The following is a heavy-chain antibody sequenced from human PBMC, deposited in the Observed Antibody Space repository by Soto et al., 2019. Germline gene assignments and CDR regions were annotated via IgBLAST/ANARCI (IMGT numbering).Heavy chain of an antibody. J-gene: IGHJ4*02. CDR2: INHSGST. CDR3: ARGFRSYSDY. V-gene: IGHV4-34*01. CDR1: GGSFSGYY. Sequence: QVQLQQWGAGLLKPSETLSLTCAVYGGSFSGYYWSWIRQPPGKGLEWIGEINHSGSTNYNPSLKSRVTLSVDTSKDQFSLNLSSVTAADTAVYYCARGFRSYSDYWGQGTRVTVSA.